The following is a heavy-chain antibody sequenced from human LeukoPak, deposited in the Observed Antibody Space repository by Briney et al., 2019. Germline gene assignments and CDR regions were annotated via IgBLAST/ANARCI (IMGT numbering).Heavy chain of an antibody. CDR1: GFTFSSYG. CDR2: IRYDGSNK. V-gene: IGHV3-30*02. Sequence: GSLRLSCAASGFTFSSYGMHWVRQAPGKGLEWVAFIRYDGSNKYYADSVKGRFTISRDNSKNTLYLQMNTLRAEDTAVYYCAKDDFWSGYGYYYYMDVWGKGTTVTVSS. CDR3: AKDDFWSGYGYYYYMDV. D-gene: IGHD3-3*01. J-gene: IGHJ6*03.